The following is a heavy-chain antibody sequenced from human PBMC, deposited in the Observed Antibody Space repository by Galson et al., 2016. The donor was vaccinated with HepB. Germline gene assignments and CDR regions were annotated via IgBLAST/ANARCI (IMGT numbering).Heavy chain of an antibody. V-gene: IGHV3-23*01. CDR2: TSSSANSI. CDR3: ARKKLSIATDSTPILES. Sequence: SLRLSCAASGFAFSNYAMTWVRQIPGRRLEWVAGTSSSANSIYYADSVKGRFTISRDNSINTLFLYMNSLRAEDTCVYFCARKKLSIATDSTPILESWGQGTLVTVSS. J-gene: IGHJ4*02. D-gene: IGHD2-15*01. CDR1: GFAFSNYA.